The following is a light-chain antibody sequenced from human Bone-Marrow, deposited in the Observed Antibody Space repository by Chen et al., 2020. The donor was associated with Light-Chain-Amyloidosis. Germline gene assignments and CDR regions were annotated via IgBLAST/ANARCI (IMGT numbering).Light chain of an antibody. CDR1: QNIDDW. CDR2: RAA. Sequence: DIQMTQSPSTLSASVGDRVTITCRASQNIDDWLVWYQQIPGKAPKVLIYRAASLESGVPSRFSGSGFGTDCTLTIDSLQRDDFATYHCQQYYRSPLTFGGGTKVEVK. J-gene: IGKJ4*01. CDR3: QQYYRSPLT. V-gene: IGKV1-5*03.